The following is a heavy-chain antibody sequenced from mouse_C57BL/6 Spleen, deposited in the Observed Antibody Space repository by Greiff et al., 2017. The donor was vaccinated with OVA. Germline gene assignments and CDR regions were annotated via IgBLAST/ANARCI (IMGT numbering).Heavy chain of an antibody. V-gene: IGHV1-54*01. J-gene: IGHJ2*01. Sequence: VQLQQSGAELVRPGTSVKVSCKASGYAFTNYLIEWVKQRPGQGLEWIGVINPGSGGTNYNEKFKGKATLTADKSSSTAYMQLSSPTSEDSAVYFCARWGGPLDYWGQGTTLTVSS. CDR3: ARWGGPLDY. CDR1: GYAFTNYL. CDR2: INPGSGGT.